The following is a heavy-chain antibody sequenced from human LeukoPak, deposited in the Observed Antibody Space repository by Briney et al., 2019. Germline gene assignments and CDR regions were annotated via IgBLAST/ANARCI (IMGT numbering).Heavy chain of an antibody. CDR2: INPNSGGT. CDR3: ARGGIRSSWYDPGYFDY. J-gene: IGHJ4*02. Sequence: GASVKVSCKASGYTFTGYYMHWVRQAPGQGLEWMGWINPNSGGTNYAQKFQGWVTMTRDTSISTAYMELSWLRSDDTAVYYCARGGIRSSWYDPGYFDYWGQGTLVTVSS. D-gene: IGHD6-13*01. V-gene: IGHV1-2*04. CDR1: GYTFTGYY.